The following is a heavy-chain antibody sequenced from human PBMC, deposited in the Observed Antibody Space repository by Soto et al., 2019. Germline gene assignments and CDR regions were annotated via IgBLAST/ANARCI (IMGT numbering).Heavy chain of an antibody. CDR2: IWYDGSSQ. J-gene: IGHJ6*02. CDR3: AXXXXXXXXGMXV. V-gene: IGHV3-33*01. CDR1: GXTFRNSG. Sequence: QXNLVXSGXGLVXPGRSLRLSXXASGXTFRNSGMEWIXXXXXXXXEWVARIWYDGSSQYYADSVKGRFTISRDNSKNTLYXEMNXVRVEDTAVXXCAXXXXXXXXGMXVWGQGTTVIVSS.